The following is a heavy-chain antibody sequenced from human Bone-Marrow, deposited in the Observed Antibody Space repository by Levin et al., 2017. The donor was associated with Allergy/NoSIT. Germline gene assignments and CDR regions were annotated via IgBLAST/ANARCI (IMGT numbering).Heavy chain of an antibody. CDR2: VSYDGRND. CDR1: GFDFSDYV. CDR3: ARDIARSIRWYFGL. Sequence: SCAASGFDFSDYVMHWVRQAPGKGLEWVAVVSYDGRNDYYADSVKGRFTVSRDNSKNTLSLQLNSLRAEDTAVYYCARDIARSIRWYFGLWGRGTLVTVSS. J-gene: IGHJ2*01. V-gene: IGHV3-30*04. D-gene: IGHD3-10*01.